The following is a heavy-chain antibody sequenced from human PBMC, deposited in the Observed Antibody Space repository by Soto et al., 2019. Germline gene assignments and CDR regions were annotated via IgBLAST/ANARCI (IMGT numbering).Heavy chain of an antibody. CDR2: ISFDGSDK. V-gene: IGHV3-30-3*01. J-gene: IGHJ5*02. CDR3: AREYTRKQLVP. Sequence: QVQLVESGGGVVQPGRSLRLSCAASGFTFCSYSMHWVRQAPGKGLEWVAVISFDGSDKYNAESVKGRFTISRDNSKKTLYLQMNSLRPEDTAVYHCAREYTRKQLVPWGQGTLVTVSS. D-gene: IGHD6-6*01. CDR1: GFTFCSYS.